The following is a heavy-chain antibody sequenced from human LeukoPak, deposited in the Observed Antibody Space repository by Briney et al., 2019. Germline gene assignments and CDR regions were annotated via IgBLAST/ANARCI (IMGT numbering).Heavy chain of an antibody. Sequence: PGGSLRLSCAASGFTFSSYSMNWVRQAPGKGLEWVSSISSSSSYIYYADSVKGRFTISRDNAKNSLYLQMNSLRAEDTAVYYCAKAPYYGSGSSFYYFDYWGQGTLVTVSS. J-gene: IGHJ4*02. V-gene: IGHV3-21*04. D-gene: IGHD3-10*01. CDR2: ISSSSSYI. CDR1: GFTFSSYS. CDR3: AKAPYYGSGSSFYYFDY.